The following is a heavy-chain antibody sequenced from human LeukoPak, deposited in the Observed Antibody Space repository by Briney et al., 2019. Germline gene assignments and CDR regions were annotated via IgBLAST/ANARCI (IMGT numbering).Heavy chain of an antibody. D-gene: IGHD3-22*01. CDR1: GYTFTNND. J-gene: IGHJ4*02. CDR3: ARPDDSDYPPLRY. V-gene: IGHV1-8*01. CDR2: MVPKSGDT. Sequence: GASVKVSCKASGYTFTNNDINWVRQATGQGLEWMGWMVPKSGDTGFEQKFQGRLTMTRDTSIGTAYMELSSLRSDDTAVYYCARPDDSDYPPLRYWGQGTLVTVSS.